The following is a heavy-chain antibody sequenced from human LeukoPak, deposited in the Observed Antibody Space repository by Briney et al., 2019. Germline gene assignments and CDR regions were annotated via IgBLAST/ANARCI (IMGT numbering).Heavy chain of an antibody. CDR1: VYTFTSYG. CDR2: ISAYNGNT. V-gene: IGHV1-18*01. CDR3: ARDSATVTTLKSYYYYYGMDV. D-gene: IGHD4-17*01. J-gene: IGHJ6*02. Sequence: GASVKVSCKASVYTFTSYGISWVRQAPGQGLAWMGWISAYNGNTNYAKKLEGRVTMTTDTSTSTAYMELRSLRSDDTAVYYCARDSATVTTLKSYYYYYGMDVWGQGTTVTVSS.